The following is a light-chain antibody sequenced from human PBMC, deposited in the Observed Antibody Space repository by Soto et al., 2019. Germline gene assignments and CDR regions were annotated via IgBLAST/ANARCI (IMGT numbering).Light chain of an antibody. CDR3: SSYTRSSTQV. V-gene: IGLV2-14*01. Sequence: QSALTQPASVSGSPGQSISISCTGTSSDVGAYNYVSWYQLHPGKAPKLIISEVSNRPSGVSSRFSGSKSANTASLTISGLRAEDEADFYCSSYTRSSTQVFGTATKVTVL. CDR2: EVS. CDR1: SSDVGAYNY. J-gene: IGLJ1*01.